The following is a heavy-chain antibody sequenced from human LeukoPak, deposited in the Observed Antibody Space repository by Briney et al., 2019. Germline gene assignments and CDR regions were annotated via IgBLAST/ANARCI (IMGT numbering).Heavy chain of an antibody. CDR2: ISAYNGNT. V-gene: IGHV1-18*01. CDR1: GYTFTSYG. CDR3: ARGQAGSGIRSYGY. D-gene: IGHD5-18*01. J-gene: IGHJ4*02. Sequence: EASVKVSCKASGYTFTSYGISWVRQAPGQGLEWMGWISAYNGNTNYAQKLQGRVTMTTDTSTSTAYMELRSLRSDDTAVYYCARGQAGSGIRSYGYWGQGTLVTVSS.